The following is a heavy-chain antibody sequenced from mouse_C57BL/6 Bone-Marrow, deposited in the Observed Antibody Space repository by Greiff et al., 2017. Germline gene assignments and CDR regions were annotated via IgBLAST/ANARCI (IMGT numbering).Heavy chain of an antibody. CDR3: ARYTTVVAKEAWFAY. CDR2: IHPNSGST. V-gene: IGHV1-64*01. D-gene: IGHD1-1*01. CDR1: GYTFTSYW. Sequence: QVQLQQPGAELVKPGASVKLSCKASGYTFTSYWMHWVKQRPGQGLEWIGMIHPNSGSTNYNEKFKSKATLTVDKSSSTAYMQLSSLTSEDSAVYYCARYTTVVAKEAWFAYWGQGTLVTVSA. J-gene: IGHJ3*01.